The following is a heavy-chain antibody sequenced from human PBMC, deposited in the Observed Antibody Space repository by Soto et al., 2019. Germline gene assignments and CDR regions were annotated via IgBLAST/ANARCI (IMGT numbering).Heavy chain of an antibody. J-gene: IGHJ6*02. Sequence: SETLSLTCTVSGGSISSGDYYWSWIRQSPGKGLEWIGYIYYSGTTYYNPSLKSRVTISVDTSKNQFSLKLSFVTAADTAVYYCDRALIQLWHHYSYGMDVWGQGTTVTVSS. CDR1: GGSISSGDYY. D-gene: IGHD5-18*01. CDR3: DRALIQLWHHYSYGMDV. V-gene: IGHV4-30-4*08. CDR2: IYYSGTT.